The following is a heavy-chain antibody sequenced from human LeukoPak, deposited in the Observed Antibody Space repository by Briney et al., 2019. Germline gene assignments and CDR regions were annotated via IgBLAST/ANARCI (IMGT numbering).Heavy chain of an antibody. CDR3: AKRGVVIRVILVGFHKEAYYFDS. CDR2: ISSSSSYI. J-gene: IGHJ4*02. D-gene: IGHD3-22*01. V-gene: IGHV3-21*04. Sequence: GGSLRLSCAASGFTFSSYSMNWVRQAPGKGLEWVPSISSSSSYIYYADSVKGRFTISRDNAKNSLYLQMNRLRAEDTAVYFCAKRGVVIRVILVGFHKEAYYFDSWGQGALVTVSS. CDR1: GFTFSSYS.